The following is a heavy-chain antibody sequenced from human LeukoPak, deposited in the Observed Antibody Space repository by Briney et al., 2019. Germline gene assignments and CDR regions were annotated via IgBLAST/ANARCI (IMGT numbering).Heavy chain of an antibody. CDR3: ARGPRYSYDSSILLFDY. D-gene: IGHD3-22*01. J-gene: IGHJ4*02. Sequence: ASVTVSCTASGGTFISYAISWVRQAPRHGLEWMGRISAYNGNTNYLQKFQGRVTMTTDTSTATAYMELRSLRPSDTAVYFCARGPRYSYDSSILLFDYWGQGTLVTVSS. CDR1: GGTFISYA. V-gene: IGHV1-18*01. CDR2: ISAYNGNT.